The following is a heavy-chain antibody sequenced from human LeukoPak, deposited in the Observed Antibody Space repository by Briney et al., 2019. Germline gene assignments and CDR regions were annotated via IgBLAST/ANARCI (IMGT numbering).Heavy chain of an antibody. V-gene: IGHV3-11*04. D-gene: IGHD6-19*01. CDR1: GFTFSDNY. CDR2: ISGNGGVI. J-gene: IGHJ4*02. Sequence: PGGSLRLSCAASGFTFSDNYMTWVRQAPGKGLEWLSYISGNGGVIQYADSVKGRFTISRDNAKNLLYLQMDSLRAEDTAVYYCARGEAVAGTVGVVGKFDYWGQGTLVTVSS. CDR3: ARGEAVAGTVGVVGKFDY.